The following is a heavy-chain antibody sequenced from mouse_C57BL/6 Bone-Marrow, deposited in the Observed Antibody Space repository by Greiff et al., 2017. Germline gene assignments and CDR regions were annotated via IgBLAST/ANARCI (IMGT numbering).Heavy chain of an antibody. D-gene: IGHD2-3*01. CDR2: IDPSDSYT. CDR1: GYTFTSYW. Sequence: VQLQQPGAELVMPGASVKLSCKASGYTFTSYWMHWVKQRPGQGLEWIGEIDPSDSYTNYNPKFKGKSTLTVDKSSSTAYMPISSLTSADSAGYYCARGRYDGYYDYWYVDEWGTGTTVKVSS. CDR3: ARGRYDGYYDYWYVDE. J-gene: IGHJ1*03. V-gene: IGHV1-69*01.